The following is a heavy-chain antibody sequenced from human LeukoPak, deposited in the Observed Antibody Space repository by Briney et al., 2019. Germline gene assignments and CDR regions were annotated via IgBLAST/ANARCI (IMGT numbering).Heavy chain of an antibody. J-gene: IGHJ4*02. V-gene: IGHV4-59*01. CDR2: IYYSGST. Sequence: SSETLSLTCTVSGGSISSYYWSWIRQPPGKGLEWIGYIYYSGSTNYNPPLKSRVTISVDTSKNQFSLKLSSVTAADTAVYYCARLVYGDHRLDYWGQGTLVTVSS. D-gene: IGHD4-17*01. CDR1: GGSISSYY. CDR3: ARLVYGDHRLDY.